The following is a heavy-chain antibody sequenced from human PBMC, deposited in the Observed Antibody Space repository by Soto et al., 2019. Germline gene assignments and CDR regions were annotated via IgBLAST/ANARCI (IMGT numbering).Heavy chain of an antibody. CDR3: TRRRDWTAMDPLDY. CDR1: GFTFSDSA. Sequence: EVQLVESGGGLVQPGGSLKLSCVASGFTFSDSAMHWVRQASGKGLEWVGRIRSKVNTYATSYAASVKSRFTISRDDSMNTAYLQMNSLKTEDTAVYYCTRRRDWTAMDPLDYWGQGTLVTVSS. J-gene: IGHJ4*02. CDR2: IRSKVNTYAT. D-gene: IGHD5-18*01. V-gene: IGHV3-73*02.